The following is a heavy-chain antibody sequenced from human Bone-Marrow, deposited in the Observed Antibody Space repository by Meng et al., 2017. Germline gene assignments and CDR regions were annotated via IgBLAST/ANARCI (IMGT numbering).Heavy chain of an antibody. V-gene: IGHV3-21*06. Sequence: GGSLRLSCAASGFTFSSYSMNWVRQAPGKGLEWVSSISSSSSYIYYADSVKGRFTISRDNAKNSLFLQMNSLRAEDTAVYYCATSGYDTSGYYKILDYWGRGTLVTVSS. D-gene: IGHD3-22*01. CDR3: ATSGYDTSGYYKILDY. J-gene: IGHJ4*02. CDR2: ISSSSSYI. CDR1: GFTFSSYS.